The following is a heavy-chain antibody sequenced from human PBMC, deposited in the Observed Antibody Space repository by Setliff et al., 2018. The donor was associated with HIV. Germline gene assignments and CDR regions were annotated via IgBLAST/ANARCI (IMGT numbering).Heavy chain of an antibody. Sequence: ASVKVSCKASGYTFTTYGITWVRQAPGQRLEWMGWINAGNGDTKSSQKFQGRVTITRDTSASTAYMELSSLRSEDTGVYYCAIGSSNWPHRPNNYYFDYWGQGTPVTVSS. CDR3: AIGSSNWPHRPNNYYFDY. J-gene: IGHJ4*02. CDR1: GYTFTTYG. V-gene: IGHV1-3*01. D-gene: IGHD6-13*01. CDR2: INAGNGDT.